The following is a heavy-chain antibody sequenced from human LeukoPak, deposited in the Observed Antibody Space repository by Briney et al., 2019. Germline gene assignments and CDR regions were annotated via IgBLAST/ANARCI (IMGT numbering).Heavy chain of an antibody. D-gene: IGHD1-26*01. CDR2: ISGSNGNT. Sequence: ASVKVSCKASGYTFTRYGMSWVRQAPGQGLEWMGWISGSNGNTNYAQNFQGRVTLTSDTSTGTAYLELRSLRSDDTAVYYCARSGRGTNYYFDYWGQGTLVTVSS. CDR3: ARSGRGTNYYFDY. V-gene: IGHV1-18*01. CDR1: GYTFTRYG. J-gene: IGHJ4*02.